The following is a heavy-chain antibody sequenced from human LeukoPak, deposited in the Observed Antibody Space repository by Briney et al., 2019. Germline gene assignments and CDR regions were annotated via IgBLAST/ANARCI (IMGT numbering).Heavy chain of an antibody. CDR2: IYYSGST. CDR1: GGSISSSSYY. V-gene: IGHV4-39*07. D-gene: IGHD6-13*01. J-gene: IGHJ4*02. Sequence: PSETLSLTCTVSGGSISSSSYYWGWIRQPPGKGLEWIGSIYYSGSTYYNPSLKSRVTISVDTSKNQFSLKLSSVTAADTAVYYCARYSSSWQTFDYWGQGTLVTVSS. CDR3: ARYSSSWQTFDY.